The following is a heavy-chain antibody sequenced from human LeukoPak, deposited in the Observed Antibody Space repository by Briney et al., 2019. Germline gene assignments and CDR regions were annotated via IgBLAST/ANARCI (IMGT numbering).Heavy chain of an antibody. CDR2: IYTSGST. D-gene: IGHD3-22*01. V-gene: IGHV4-4*07. CDR1: VGSISSYY. J-gene: IGHJ6*03. CDR3: ARAPDSSGPPPYYYYYYMDV. Sequence: SETLSLTCTVSVGSISSYYWSWIRQPAGKGLEWIGRIYTSGSTNYNPSLKSRVTMSVDTSKNQFSLKLSSVTAADTAVYYCARAPDSSGPPPYYYYYYMDVWGKGTTVTVSS.